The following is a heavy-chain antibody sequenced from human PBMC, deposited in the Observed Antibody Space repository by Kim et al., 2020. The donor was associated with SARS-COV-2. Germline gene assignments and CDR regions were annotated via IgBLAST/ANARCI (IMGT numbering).Heavy chain of an antibody. CDR2: IYTSGST. V-gene: IGHV4-61*02. J-gene: IGHJ4*02. CDR3: AREAQTGYSKLFDY. CDR1: GSSVSSGGYY. D-gene: IGHD5-18*01. Sequence: SETLSLTCTVSGSSVSSGGYYWSWIRQPAGKGLEWIGRIYTSGSTNYNPSLKSRVTISVDTFKNQFSLKLSSVTAADTAVYYCAREAQTGYSKLFDYWGQGTLVTVSS.